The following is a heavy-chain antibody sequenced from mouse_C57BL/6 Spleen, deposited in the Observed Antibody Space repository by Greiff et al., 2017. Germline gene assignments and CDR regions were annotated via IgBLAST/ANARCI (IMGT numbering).Heavy chain of an antibody. Sequence: EVMLVESGGGLVKPGGSLKLSCAASGFTFSSYAMSWVRQTPEKRLEWVATISDGGSYTYYPDNVKGRFTISRDNAKNNLYLQMSHLKSEDTAMYYCARDKATVVSGAMDYWGQGTSVTASS. V-gene: IGHV5-4*01. CDR1: GFTFSSYA. CDR2: ISDGGSYT. J-gene: IGHJ4*01. CDR3: ARDKATVVSGAMDY. D-gene: IGHD1-1*01.